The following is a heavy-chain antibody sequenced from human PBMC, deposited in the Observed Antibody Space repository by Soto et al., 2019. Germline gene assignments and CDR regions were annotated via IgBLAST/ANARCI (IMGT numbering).Heavy chain of an antibody. CDR2: IYYSGST. CDR1: GGSISSYY. CDR3: ARYGGNGAFDI. Sequence: SETLSLTCTVSGGSISSYYWSWIRQPPGKGLEWIGYIYYSGSTNYNPSLKSRVTISVDTSKNQFSLKLSSVTAADTAVYYCARYGGNGAFDIWGQGTMVTVSS. V-gene: IGHV4-59*01. J-gene: IGHJ3*02. D-gene: IGHD2-15*01.